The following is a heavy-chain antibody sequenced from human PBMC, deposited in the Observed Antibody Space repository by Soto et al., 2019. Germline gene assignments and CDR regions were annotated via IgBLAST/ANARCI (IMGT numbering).Heavy chain of an antibody. CDR2: IIPIFGTA. V-gene: IGHV1-69*13. D-gene: IGHD3-22*01. J-gene: IGHJ1*01. Sequence: ASVKVSCKASGGTFSSYAISWVRQAPGQGLEWMGGIIPIFGTANYAQKFQGRVTITADESTSTAYMELRSLRSDDTAVYYCARAVDYYDSSGYYTHEYFQHWGQGTLVTVSS. CDR1: GGTFSSYA. CDR3: ARAVDYYDSSGYYTHEYFQH.